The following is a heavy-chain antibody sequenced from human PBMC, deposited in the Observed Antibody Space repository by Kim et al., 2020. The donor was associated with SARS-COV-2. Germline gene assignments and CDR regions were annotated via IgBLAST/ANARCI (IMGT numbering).Heavy chain of an antibody. Sequence: GGSLRLSCVASGFFLSTDSMHWVRQAPGKGLEWVSSISGDSRYIFYADSVKGRLTISRDNAKNSLYLQMNSLGAEDTAVYYCASGPIKGGMELWGRGIKVPVSS. V-gene: IGHV3-21*06. J-gene: IGHJ6*02. CDR1: GFFLSTDS. CDR3: ASGPIKGGMEL. CDR2: ISGDSRYI.